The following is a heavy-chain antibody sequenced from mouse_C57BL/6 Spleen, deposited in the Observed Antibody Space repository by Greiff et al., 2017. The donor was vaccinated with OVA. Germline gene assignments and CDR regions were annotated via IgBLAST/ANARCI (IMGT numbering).Heavy chain of an antibody. J-gene: IGHJ2*01. CDR3: ATTVVATGYFDY. D-gene: IGHD1-1*01. CDR2: IYPGSGST. V-gene: IGHV1-55*01. CDR1: GYTFTSYW. Sequence: QVQLQQPGAELVKPGASVKMSCKASGYTFTSYWITWVKQRPGQGLEWIGDIYPGSGSTNYNETFKSKATLTVDTSSSTAYMQISSLTSEDSAVYDGATTVVATGYFDYWGQGTTLTVSS.